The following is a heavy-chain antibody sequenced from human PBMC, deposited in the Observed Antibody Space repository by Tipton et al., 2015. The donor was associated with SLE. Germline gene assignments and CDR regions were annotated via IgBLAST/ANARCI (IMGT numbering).Heavy chain of an antibody. J-gene: IGHJ4*02. CDR2: IYTSGST. D-gene: IGHD6-19*01. V-gene: IGHV4-4*07. Sequence: TLSLTCTVSGGSISSYYWSWIRQPAGKGLEWIGRIYTSGSTNYNPSLKSRVTMSVDTSKNQFSLKLSSVTAADTAVYYCARGSLAVAAPYFDYWGQGTLVTVSS. CDR3: ARGSLAVAAPYFDY. CDR1: GGSISSYY.